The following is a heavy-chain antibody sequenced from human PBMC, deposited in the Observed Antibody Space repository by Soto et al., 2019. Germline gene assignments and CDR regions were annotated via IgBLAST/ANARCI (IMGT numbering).Heavy chain of an antibody. CDR2: IWYDGSNK. J-gene: IGHJ5*02. V-gene: IGHV3-33*01. CDR3: ARGQEWLRLFWFDP. Sequence: GGSLRLSCAASGFTFSSYGMHWVRQAPGKGLEWVAVIWYDGSNKYYADSVKGRFTISRDNSKNTLYLQMNSLRAEDTAVYYCARGQEWLRLFWFDPWGQGTLVTVSS. CDR1: GFTFSSYG. D-gene: IGHD5-12*01.